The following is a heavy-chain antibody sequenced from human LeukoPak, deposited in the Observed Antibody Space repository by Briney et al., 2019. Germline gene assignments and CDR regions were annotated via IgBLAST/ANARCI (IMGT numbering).Heavy chain of an antibody. CDR1: GVSISSYY. Sequence: SETLSLTCTVSGVSISSYYWSWIRQPPGKGLEWIGYIYYSGSTNYNPSLKSRVTISVDTSKNQFSLKLSSVTAADTAVYYCARGATYYCGSGSYSFESWGQGTLVTVSS. V-gene: IGHV4-59*08. J-gene: IGHJ4*02. D-gene: IGHD3-10*01. CDR3: ARGATYYCGSGSYSFES. CDR2: IYYSGST.